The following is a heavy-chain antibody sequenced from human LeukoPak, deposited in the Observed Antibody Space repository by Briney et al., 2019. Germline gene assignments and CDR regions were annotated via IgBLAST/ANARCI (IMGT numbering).Heavy chain of an antibody. CDR1: GGSISSNNYY. CDR3: ATMVRGATPHPDY. Sequence: WETLSLTCTVSGGSISSNNYYWGWIRQPPGKGLEWIGSIYYSGSTYYNPSLKSRVTISVDTSKNQFSLKLSSVTAPDTAVYYSATMVRGATPHPDYWGQGTLVTVSS. D-gene: IGHD3-10*01. CDR2: IYYSGST. V-gene: IGHV4-39*01. J-gene: IGHJ4*02.